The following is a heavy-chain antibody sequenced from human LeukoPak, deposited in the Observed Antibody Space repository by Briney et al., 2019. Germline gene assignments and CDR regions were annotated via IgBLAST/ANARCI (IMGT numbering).Heavy chain of an antibody. J-gene: IGHJ4*02. Sequence: EASVKVSRKASGYTFTGYCMHWVRQAPGQGLEWMGWINPNSGDTYYAPKFQGRVTMTRDTSISTAYMELSRLRSDDTAVYYCARDGTMSTRAPGGVPDYWGQGTLVTVSS. CDR3: ARDGTMSTRAPGGVPDY. CDR2: INPNSGDT. CDR1: GYTFTGYC. V-gene: IGHV1-2*02. D-gene: IGHD3-10*02.